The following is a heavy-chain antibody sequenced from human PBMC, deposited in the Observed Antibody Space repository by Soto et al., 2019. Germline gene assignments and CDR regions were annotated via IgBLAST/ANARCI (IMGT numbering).Heavy chain of an antibody. D-gene: IGHD2-21*02. Sequence: LSENLSLSSTVYGGCSSRYYWSWIRQPPGKGLEWIGYIYYGGSTNYNPSLKSRVTISVDTSKNQFSLKLSSVTAADTAVYYCARGNYCGGDCYAPTYWGQGTLVTVSS. CDR3: ARGNYCGGDCYAPTY. CDR1: GGCSSRYY. V-gene: IGHV4-59*13. CDR2: IYYGGST. J-gene: IGHJ4*02.